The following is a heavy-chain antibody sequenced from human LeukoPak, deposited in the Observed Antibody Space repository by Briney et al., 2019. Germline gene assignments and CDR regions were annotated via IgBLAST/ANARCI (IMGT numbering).Heavy chain of an antibody. Sequence: ASVNVSCKASGYSFTTYYIHWVRQAPGQGLEWMGIINPSDGHTTYAPDFQGRLTMTRDTSITTVHMELRSLRSDDTAVYYCARVPAAIEGYGGYDREYYFDYWGQGTLVTVSS. V-gene: IGHV1-46*01. CDR3: ARVPAAIEGYGGYDREYYFDY. CDR1: GYSFTTYY. D-gene: IGHD5-12*01. CDR2: INPSDGHT. J-gene: IGHJ4*02.